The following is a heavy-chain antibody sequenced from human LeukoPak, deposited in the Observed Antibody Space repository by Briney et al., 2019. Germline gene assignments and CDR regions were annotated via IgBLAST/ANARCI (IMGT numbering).Heavy chain of an antibody. V-gene: IGHV4-34*01. CDR3: ARAQGALDY. J-gene: IGHJ4*02. CDR1: GGSFSGYY. CDR2: INHSGST. D-gene: IGHD1-26*01. Sequence: KASETLSLTCAVYGGSFSGYYWSWIRQPPGKGLEWIGEINHSGSTNYNPSLKSRVTISVDTSKNQFSLKLSSVTAADTAVYYCARAQGALDYWGQGTLVTVSS.